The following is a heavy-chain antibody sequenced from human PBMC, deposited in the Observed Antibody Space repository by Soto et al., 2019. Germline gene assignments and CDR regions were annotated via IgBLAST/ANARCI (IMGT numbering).Heavy chain of an antibody. V-gene: IGHV3-23*01. CDR2: ISGSGGST. CDR3: AKGRSGYFDY. D-gene: IGHD2-15*01. Sequence: GGSLRLSCAASGFTLSNYFMSWVRQAPGKGLEWVSSISGSGGSTYYADSVNGRFTISRDNSKNTLYLQMNSLRAEDTAVYYCAKGRSGYFDYWGQGTLVTVSS. J-gene: IGHJ4*02. CDR1: GFTLSNYF.